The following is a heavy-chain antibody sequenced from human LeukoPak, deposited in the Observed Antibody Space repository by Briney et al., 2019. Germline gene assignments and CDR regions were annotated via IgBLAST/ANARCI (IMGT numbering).Heavy chain of an antibody. CDR1: GFTFSSYA. D-gene: IGHD5-18*01. J-gene: IGHJ4*02. Sequence: GGSLRLSCAASGFTFSSYAMRWVRQAPGKGLEWVAVISYDGSNKYYADSVKGRFTISRDNSKNALYLQMNSLRAEDTAVYYCARRHAAMVPYFFDYWGQGTLVTVSS. CDR3: ARRHAAMVPYFFDY. V-gene: IGHV3-30-3*01. CDR2: ISYDGSNK.